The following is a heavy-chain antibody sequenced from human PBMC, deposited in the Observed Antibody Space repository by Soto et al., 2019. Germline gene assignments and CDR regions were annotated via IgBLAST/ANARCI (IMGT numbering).Heavy chain of an antibody. Sequence: EVQLVESGGGLVKPGGSLRLSCAASGFTFTRYSMNWVRQAPGKGLEWVSSISSTTNYIYYGDSMKGRFTISRDNAKNSLYLEMNRLRAEDTAVYYGARESEDLTSNFDYWGKGTLVTVSS. CDR3: ARESEDLTSNFDY. V-gene: IGHV3-21*06. CDR1: GFTFTRYS. CDR2: ISSTTNYI. J-gene: IGHJ4*02.